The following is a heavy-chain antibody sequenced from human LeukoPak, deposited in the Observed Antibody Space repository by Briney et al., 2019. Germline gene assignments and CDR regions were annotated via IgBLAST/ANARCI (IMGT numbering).Heavy chain of an antibody. CDR2: MYHSGST. J-gene: IGHJ6*03. CDR1: GYSISSGYY. CDR3: ARQGGSSSPYYYYYMDV. Sequence: PSETLSLTCAVSGYSISSGYYWCWFRQPPGKGLEWIGCMYHSGSTYYNPSLKSRVTISVDTSKNQFSLKLSSVTAADPAVYYCARQGGSSSPYYYYYMDVWGKGTTVTVSS. D-gene: IGHD6-13*01. V-gene: IGHV4-38-2*01.